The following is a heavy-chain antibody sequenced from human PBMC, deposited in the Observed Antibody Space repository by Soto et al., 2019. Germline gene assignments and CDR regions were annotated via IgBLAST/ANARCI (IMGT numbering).Heavy chain of an antibody. J-gene: IGHJ5*02. CDR2: TYHSGTT. CDR3: AREVNSSPARGRNWFDP. V-gene: IGHV4-4*02. CDR1: GDSINNSHW. D-gene: IGHD6-13*01. Sequence: QVQLHESGPGLVQPSGTLSLTCAVSGDSINNSHWWSWVRQTPGKGLEWIGETYHSGTTNYNPSLKSRVTISIDKSKNLFSLKMNSVTAGDTAVYYCAREVNSSPARGRNWFDPWGQGTLVTVSS.